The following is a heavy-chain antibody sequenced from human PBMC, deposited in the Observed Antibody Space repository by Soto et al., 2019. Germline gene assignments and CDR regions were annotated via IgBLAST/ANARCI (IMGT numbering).Heavy chain of an antibody. V-gene: IGHV5-51*01. CDR2: IYPGDSDT. CDR3: ARHKGYCDSTSCYGMDV. Sequence: GESLKISCKGSGYSFTSYWIVWERQMPGKGLEWMGSIYPGDSDTRYSPSLQGQVTISADKSITTAYLQWNSLKASDTAMYFCARHKGYCDSTSCYGMDVWGQGAKVTVSS. D-gene: IGHD2-15*01. J-gene: IGHJ6*02. CDR1: GYSFTSYW.